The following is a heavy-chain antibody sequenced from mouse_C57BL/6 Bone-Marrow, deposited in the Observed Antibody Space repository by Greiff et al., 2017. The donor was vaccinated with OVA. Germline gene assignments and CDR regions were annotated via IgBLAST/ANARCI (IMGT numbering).Heavy chain of an antibody. Sequence: VKLMESGPGLVQPSQSLSITCTASGFSLTSYGVHWVRQSPGKGLEWLGVIWSGGSADYNAAFISRLSISKDNSKSQVFFKMNRQQADDTAVYYCAKSQLLYYYDYWGQGTTLTVAS. CDR2: IWSGGSA. J-gene: IGHJ2*01. CDR1: GFSLTSYG. D-gene: IGHD2-1*01. CDR3: AKSQLLYYYDY. V-gene: IGHV2-2*01.